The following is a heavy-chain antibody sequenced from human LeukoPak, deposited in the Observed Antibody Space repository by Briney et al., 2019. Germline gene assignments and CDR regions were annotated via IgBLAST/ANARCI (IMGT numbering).Heavy chain of an antibody. V-gene: IGHV3-21*04. CDR1: GFTVSSLA. CDR2: SGTRSGTK. J-gene: IGHJ6*02. CDR3: VKDRPCETCMPMDA. Sequence: GGSLRLSCAASGFTVSSLAMHWVRQAPGKGLEWVSSSGTRSGTKYYADSVKGRFTISRDSAMNSVSLQINSLRAEDTAIYYCVKDRPCETCMPMDAWGQGTTVTVSS. D-gene: IGHD2-2*01.